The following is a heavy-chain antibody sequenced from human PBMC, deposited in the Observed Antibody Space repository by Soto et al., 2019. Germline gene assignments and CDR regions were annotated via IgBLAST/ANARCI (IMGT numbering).Heavy chain of an antibody. V-gene: IGHV4-59*01. J-gene: IGHJ4*02. CDR1: GRPISNYY. D-gene: IGHD2-21*01. CDR3: ARGRDVAVRQDAFLDY. CDR2: ISYRGRT. Sequence: QVQLQESGPGLVKPSETLSLICSVSGRPISNYYWSWIRQPPGKGLAWIGSISYRGRTNYNPSLQSRVTISLGTCKNQFSLELSSVTAADTAVYYCARGRDVAVRQDAFLDYWGQGILVTVSS.